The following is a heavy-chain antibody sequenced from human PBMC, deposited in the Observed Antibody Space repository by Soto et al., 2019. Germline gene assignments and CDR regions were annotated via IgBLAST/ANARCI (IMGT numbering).Heavy chain of an antibody. D-gene: IGHD6-19*01. Sequence: SETLFLTCAVYGGSFSGYYWSWIRQPPGKGLEWIGEINHSGSTNYNPSLKSRVTISVDTSKNQFSLKLSSVTAADTAVYYCARDGEAGTGYYYYGMDVWGQGTTVTVSS. CDR3: ARDGEAGTGYYYYGMDV. V-gene: IGHV4-34*01. J-gene: IGHJ6*02. CDR2: INHSGST. CDR1: GGSFSGYY.